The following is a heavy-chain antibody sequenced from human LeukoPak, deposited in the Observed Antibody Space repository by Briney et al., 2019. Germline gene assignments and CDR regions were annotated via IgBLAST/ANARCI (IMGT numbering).Heavy chain of an antibody. J-gene: IGHJ5*02. CDR3: VRQWLVKIWFDP. Sequence: PSETLSLTCTVSGGSISSSSYYWGWIRQPPGKGLEWIGSIYYSGSTYYDPSLKSRVTISVDTSKNQFSLKLSSVTAADTAVYYCVRQWLVKIWFDPWGQGTLVTVSS. D-gene: IGHD6-19*01. V-gene: IGHV4-39*01. CDR2: IYYSGST. CDR1: GGSISSSSYY.